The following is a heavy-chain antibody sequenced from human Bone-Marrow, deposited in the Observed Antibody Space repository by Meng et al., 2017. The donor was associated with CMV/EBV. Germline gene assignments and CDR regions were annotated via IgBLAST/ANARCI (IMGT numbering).Heavy chain of an antibody. CDR1: GGTFKSYC. V-gene: IGHV1-69*05. J-gene: IGHJ5*02. CDR2: IIPIFGTA. CDR3: AGEVPAANLEFDWFDP. D-gene: IGHD2-2*01. Sequence: GGTFKSYCTSVVRQAPGQGLEWMGGIIPIFGTANYAQKFQDRVTITTGESTSTAYIELSSLRSEDAAVYYCAGEVPAANLEFDWFDPWGQGTLVTVSS.